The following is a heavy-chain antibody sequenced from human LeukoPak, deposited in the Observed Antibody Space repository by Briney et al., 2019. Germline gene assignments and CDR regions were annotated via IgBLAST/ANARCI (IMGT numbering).Heavy chain of an antibody. CDR1: INLCCHW. J-gene: IGHJ4*02. Sequence: GALGLFLGALWINLCCHWNGWGRPAPRKGLEWVANIKQDGSEKYYVDSVKGRFTISRDNAKKSLYLQINSLRAEDTAVYYCATKSGNYYNYWGQGTLVTVSS. CDR3: ATKSGNYYNY. D-gene: IGHD1-26*01. V-gene: IGHV3-7*03. CDR2: IKQDGSEK.